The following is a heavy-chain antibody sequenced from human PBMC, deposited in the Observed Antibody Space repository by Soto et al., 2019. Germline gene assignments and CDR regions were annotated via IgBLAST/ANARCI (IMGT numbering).Heavy chain of an antibody. J-gene: IGHJ6*02. D-gene: IGHD6-13*01. CDR2: IRHTGSA. CDR3: AREEVPQWFSKGYYGVDV. CDR1: GGSFRGYY. Sequence: SETLSLTCAVYGGSFRGYYWSWIRQSPGKGLEWMGEIRHTGSATYNPSLKSRVTISVDTSKNQFSLRLTSVTAADTGVYYCAREEVPQWFSKGYYGVDVWGQGTTVTVS. V-gene: IGHV4-34*01.